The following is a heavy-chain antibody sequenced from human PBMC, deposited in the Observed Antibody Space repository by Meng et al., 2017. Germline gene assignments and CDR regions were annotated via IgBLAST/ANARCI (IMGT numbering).Heavy chain of an antibody. CDR3: ARVTSVLLWFGVRRDLAFDI. D-gene: IGHD3-10*01. V-gene: IGHV3-48*03. Sequence: GESLKISCAASGFTFSSYEMNWVRQAPGKGLEWVSYISSSGSTIYYADSVKGRFTISRDNAKNSLYLQMNSLRAEDTAVYYCARVTSVLLWFGVRRDLAFDIWGQGTMVTVSS. CDR2: ISSSGSTI. CDR1: GFTFSSYE. J-gene: IGHJ3*02.